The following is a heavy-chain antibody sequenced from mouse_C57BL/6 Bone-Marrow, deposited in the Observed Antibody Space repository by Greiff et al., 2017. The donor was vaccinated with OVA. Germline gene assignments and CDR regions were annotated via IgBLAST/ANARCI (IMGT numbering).Heavy chain of an antibody. CDR2: IDPETGGT. Sequence: QVHVKQSGAELVRPGASVTLSCKASGYTFTDYEMHWVKQTPVHGLEWIGAIDPETGGTAYNQKFKGKAILTADKSSSTAYMELRSLTSEDSAVYYCTSDYSNYVGYWYFDVWGTGTTVTVSS. J-gene: IGHJ1*03. CDR1: GYTFTDYE. CDR3: TSDYSNYVGYWYFDV. V-gene: IGHV1-15*01. D-gene: IGHD2-5*01.